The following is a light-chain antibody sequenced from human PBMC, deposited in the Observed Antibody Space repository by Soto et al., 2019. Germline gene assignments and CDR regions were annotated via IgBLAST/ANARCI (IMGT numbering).Light chain of an antibody. CDR1: QSVSSY. V-gene: IGKV3-11*01. Sequence: EIVLTQSPDTLSLSPGERANLSCRASQSVSSYLAWYQQKPGQAPRLLIYDASNRATGIPARFSGSGSGTDFTLTISSLEPEDFAVYYCQQHSNWLLTFGGGTKVEIK. J-gene: IGKJ4*01. CDR3: QQHSNWLLT. CDR2: DAS.